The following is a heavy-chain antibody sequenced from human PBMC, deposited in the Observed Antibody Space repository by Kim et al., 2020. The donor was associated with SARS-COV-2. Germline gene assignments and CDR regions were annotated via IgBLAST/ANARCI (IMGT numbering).Heavy chain of an antibody. D-gene: IGHD5-18*01. CDR3: AREVDIAMARGLYGMDV. CDR1: GFTFSSYW. J-gene: IGHJ6*04. Sequence: GGSLRLSCAASGFTFSSYWMSWVRQAPGKGLEWVANIKQDGTETYYVDSVKGRFTISRDNAKNSLYLQMTSLRAEDTAVYYCAREVDIAMARGLYGMDVWGKGTTLTVSS. CDR2: IKQDGTET. V-gene: IGHV3-7*01.